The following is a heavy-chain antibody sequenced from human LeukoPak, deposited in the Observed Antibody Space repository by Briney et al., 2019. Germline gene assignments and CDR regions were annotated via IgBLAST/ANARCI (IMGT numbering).Heavy chain of an antibody. CDR3: ARGAEAWAFGYYYYYMDV. V-gene: IGHV3-7*01. CDR2: IKQDGSEK. J-gene: IGHJ6*03. CDR1: GFTFSSYW. Sequence: GGSQRLSCAASGFTFSSYWMSWVRQAPGKGLEWVANIKQDGSEKYYVDSVKGRFTISRDNAKNSLYLQMNSLRAEDTAVYYCARGAEAWAFGYYYYYMDVWGKGTTVTVSS. D-gene: IGHD3-16*01.